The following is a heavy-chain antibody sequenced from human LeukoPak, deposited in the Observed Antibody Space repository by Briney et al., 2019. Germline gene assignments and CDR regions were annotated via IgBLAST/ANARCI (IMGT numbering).Heavy chain of an antibody. CDR1: GFVFRDYG. D-gene: IGHD2-21*02. Sequence: PGGSLRLSCEASGFVFRDYGVHWVRQTPGKGLESLTFISYDESKRDYSDSVKGRVAISRDNSKNTLDLHIDRLRTEDTGVYYCARDRSGYFYSLDYWGLEPLVTVSS. V-gene: IGHV3-30*09. J-gene: IGHJ4*01. CDR3: ARDRSGYFYSLDY. CDR2: ISYDESKR.